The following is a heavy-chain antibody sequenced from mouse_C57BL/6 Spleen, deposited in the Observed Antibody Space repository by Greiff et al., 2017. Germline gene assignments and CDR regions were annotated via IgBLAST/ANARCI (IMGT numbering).Heavy chain of an antibody. V-gene: IGHV2-5*01. Sequence: VMLVESGPGLVQPSQSLSITCTVSGFSLTSYGVHWVRQSPGKGLEWLGVIWSGGSTDYNAAFMSRLSITKDNSKSQVFFKMNSLQADDTAIYYCAKKGNISYAMDDWGQGTSVTVSS. J-gene: IGHJ4*01. D-gene: IGHD2-1*01. CDR1: GFSLTSYG. CDR2: IWSGGST. CDR3: AKKGNISYAMDD.